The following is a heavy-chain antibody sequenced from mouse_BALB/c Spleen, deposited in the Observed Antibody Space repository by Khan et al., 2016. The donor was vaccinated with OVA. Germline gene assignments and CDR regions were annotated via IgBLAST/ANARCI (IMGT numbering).Heavy chain of an antibody. V-gene: IGHV2-2*02. CDR2: IWSAGST. J-gene: IGHJ3*01. CDR3: ARRGKEYGRGALFAY. D-gene: IGHD1-2*01. Sequence: QVQPQQSGPGLVQPSQSLSITCTVSGFSLNNYSVHWVRQSPGKGLEWLGVIWSAGSTDYNAAFISRLTISKDNSRSQVFFKMNSLQPNDTAIYYWARRGKEYGRGALFAYWGQGTLVTVS. CDR1: GFSLNNYS.